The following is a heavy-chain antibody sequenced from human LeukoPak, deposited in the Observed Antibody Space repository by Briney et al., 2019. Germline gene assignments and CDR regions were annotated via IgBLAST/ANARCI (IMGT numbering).Heavy chain of an antibody. D-gene: IGHD3-10*01. V-gene: IGHV3-30*02. CDR1: GFSFSNYG. Sequence: PGGSLRLSCAASGFSFSNYGIHWVRQGPGKGLEWVSFIRNDGSNKYYADSVKGRFTISRDNSKNTLSLQMNSLRPEDTAVYYCAKVHYDAGRYDAFEIWGQGTTVTVSS. J-gene: IGHJ3*02. CDR3: AKVHYDAGRYDAFEI. CDR2: IRNDGSNK.